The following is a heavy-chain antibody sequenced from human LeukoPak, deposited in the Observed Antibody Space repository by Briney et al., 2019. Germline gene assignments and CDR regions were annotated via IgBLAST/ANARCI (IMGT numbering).Heavy chain of an antibody. J-gene: IGHJ4*02. CDR3: AKDYDFWSGYIY. V-gene: IGHV3-23*01. Sequence: GGSLRLSCAASGFTLRSYAMNWVRQAPGKGLEWVSAISGSGGSTYYADSVKGRFTISRDNSKNTLYLQMNSLRAEDTAVYYCAKDYDFWSGYIYWGQGTLVTVSS. CDR2: ISGSGGST. D-gene: IGHD3-3*01. CDR1: GFTLRSYA.